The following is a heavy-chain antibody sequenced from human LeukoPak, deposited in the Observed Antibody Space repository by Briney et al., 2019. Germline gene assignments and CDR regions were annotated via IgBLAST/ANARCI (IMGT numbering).Heavy chain of an antibody. J-gene: IGHJ4*02. CDR3: AKIPWYSSGWSIDY. Sequence: GGSLRLSCAASGFTVSTNYMNWVRQAPGKGLEWVSVIYNDGSTYYADSVKGRFTISRDNSKNTLYLQMNSLTAEDTAVYYCAKIPWYSSGWSIDYWGQGTLVTVSS. D-gene: IGHD6-13*01. V-gene: IGHV3-53*01. CDR1: GFTVSTNY. CDR2: IYNDGST.